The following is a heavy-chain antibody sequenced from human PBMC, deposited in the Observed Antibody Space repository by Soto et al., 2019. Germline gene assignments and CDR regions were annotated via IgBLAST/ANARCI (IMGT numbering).Heavy chain of an antibody. CDR2: ISAYNGNT. V-gene: IGHV1-18*01. D-gene: IGHD2-2*01. J-gene: IGHJ5*02. CDR3: ARRYCSSTSCYDPSGYNWFDP. CDR1: GYTFTSYG. Sequence: ASVKVSCKASGYTFTSYGISWVRQAPGQGLEWMGWISAYNGNTNYAQKLQGRVTMTTDTSTSTAYMELRSLRSDDTAVYYCARRYCSSTSCYDPSGYNWFDPWGQGTLVTVYS.